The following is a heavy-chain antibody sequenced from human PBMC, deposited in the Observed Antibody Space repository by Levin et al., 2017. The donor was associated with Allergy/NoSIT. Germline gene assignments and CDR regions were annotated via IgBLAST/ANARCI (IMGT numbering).Heavy chain of an antibody. J-gene: IGHJ4*02. Sequence: SETLSLTCAVSGGSINSGNWWSWVRRPPGKGLEWIGEIYHGVITNYNPSLTGRVTISVDNSKNQFSLRLGSVSAADTAVYYCARKGYYSFDYWGQGTLVTVSS. CDR1: GGSINSGNW. CDR2: IYHGVIT. V-gene: IGHV4-4*02. D-gene: IGHD3-3*01. CDR3: ARKGYYSFDY.